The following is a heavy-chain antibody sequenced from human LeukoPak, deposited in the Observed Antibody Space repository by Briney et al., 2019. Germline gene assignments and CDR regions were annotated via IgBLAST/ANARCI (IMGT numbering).Heavy chain of an antibody. CDR2: MKSNGSTI. V-gene: IGHV3-7*01. CDR1: GFSFSRSW. J-gene: IGHJ3*02. CDR3: ARDPLNGALDI. Sequence: GGSLTLSCMASGFSFSRSWMSWVRQLGGKGREWQTDMKSNGSTIVYVDSVKGRLTISKNNAKNSVYLQMDGLRAEDTAVYYCARDPLNGALDIWGQRTLVTVSS.